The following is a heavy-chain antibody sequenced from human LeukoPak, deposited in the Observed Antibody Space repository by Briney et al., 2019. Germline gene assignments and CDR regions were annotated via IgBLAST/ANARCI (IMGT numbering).Heavy chain of an antibody. D-gene: IGHD1-26*01. V-gene: IGHV4-59*01. CDR1: GGSISSYY. CDR2: IYYTGST. CDR3: ARELGPTRGFAY. Sequence: SETLSLTCTVSGGSISSYYWSWIRQPPGKGLEWIGYIYYTGSTNYNPSLKSRVTISVDTSKNQFSLRLSSVTAADTAVYYCARELGPTRGFAYWGQGTLVTVSS. J-gene: IGHJ4*02.